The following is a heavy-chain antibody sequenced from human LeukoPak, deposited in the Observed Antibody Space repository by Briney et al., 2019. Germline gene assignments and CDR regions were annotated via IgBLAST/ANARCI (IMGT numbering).Heavy chain of an antibody. CDR1: GGSISSYY. Sequence: SETLSLTCTVSGGSISSYYWSWIRQPPGKGLEWIGYIYYSGSTNYNPSLKSRVTMSVDTSKNQFSLKLSSVTAADTAVYYCARENYYGSGSYYPYIDYWGQGTLVTVSS. V-gene: IGHV4-59*01. J-gene: IGHJ4*02. CDR2: IYYSGST. D-gene: IGHD3-10*01. CDR3: ARENYYGSGSYYPYIDY.